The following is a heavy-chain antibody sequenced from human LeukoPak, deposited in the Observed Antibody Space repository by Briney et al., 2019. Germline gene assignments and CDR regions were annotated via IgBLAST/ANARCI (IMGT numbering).Heavy chain of an antibody. CDR3: ARDGSGGLDY. J-gene: IGHJ4*02. Sequence: GGSLRLSCAASGFTFSSYSMNWVRQAPGKGLEWVSRINSDGSSTSYADSVKGRFTISRDNAKNTLYLQMNSLRAEDTAVYYCARDGSGGLDYWGQGTLVTVSS. CDR1: GFTFSSYS. D-gene: IGHD2-15*01. CDR2: INSDGSST. V-gene: IGHV3-74*01.